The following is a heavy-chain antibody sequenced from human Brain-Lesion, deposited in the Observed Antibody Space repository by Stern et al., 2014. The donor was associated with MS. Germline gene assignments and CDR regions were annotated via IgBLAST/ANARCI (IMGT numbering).Heavy chain of an antibody. CDR3: AGEEDIRYCSGGSCTGNWFDP. CDR1: GGSVSSTSYA. V-gene: IGHV4-39*02. D-gene: IGHD2-15*01. J-gene: IGHJ5*02. CDR2: IYYSGNT. Sequence: VQLVESGPGLVKPSETLSLTCTVAGGSVSSTSYAWAWIRQPPGKGLEWIGTIYYSGNTYYSPSLKSRLTISLDTSKNHLSLALRSVTAADTAVYYCAGEEDIRYCSGGSCTGNWFDPWGQGTLVTVSS.